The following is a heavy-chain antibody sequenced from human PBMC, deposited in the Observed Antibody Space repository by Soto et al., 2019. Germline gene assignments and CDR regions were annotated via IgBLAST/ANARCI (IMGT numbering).Heavy chain of an antibody. V-gene: IGHV3-23*01. J-gene: IGHJ4*02. Sequence: EVQLLESGGGLVQPGGSLRLYCAASGFSFGSYAMSWVRQAPEKGLEWVSSIGGSGGHTHYAESVQGRFIISRDDSKKTLSLEMNSLTVDDTAVYFCAKGGPTVIYFDHWGQGRLVSVSS. D-gene: IGHD4-17*01. CDR2: IGGSGGHT. CDR1: GFSFGSYA. CDR3: AKGGPTVIYFDH.